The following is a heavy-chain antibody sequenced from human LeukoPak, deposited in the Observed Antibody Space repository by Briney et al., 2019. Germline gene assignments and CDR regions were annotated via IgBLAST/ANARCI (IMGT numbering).Heavy chain of an antibody. CDR1: GFTFSSYA. D-gene: IGHD1-26*01. J-gene: IGHJ4*02. Sequence: GGSLRLSCAASGFTFSSYAMSWVRQAPGKGLEWVSAISSSGGSTYYADSVKGRFTISRDNSKNTLYLQMNSLRAGDTAVYYCAKVGDFSGSFYYFDYWGQGTLVTVSS. CDR2: ISSSGGST. V-gene: IGHV3-23*01. CDR3: AKVGDFSGSFYYFDY.